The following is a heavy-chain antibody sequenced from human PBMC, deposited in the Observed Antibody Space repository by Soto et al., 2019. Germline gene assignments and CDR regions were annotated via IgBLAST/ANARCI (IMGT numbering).Heavy chain of an antibody. Sequence: SETLSLTCSVSGGSIRSYYWSWVRQPPGKGLEWIGYIYHSGSTNYNPSLKSRVTISVDTSKNQFSLKLTSVTAADTAVYYCARHSGYSDSDDVDFDYWGQGTLVTVSS. D-gene: IGHD5-12*01. CDR1: GGSIRSYY. CDR2: IYHSGST. V-gene: IGHV4-59*08. CDR3: ARHSGYSDSDDVDFDY. J-gene: IGHJ4*02.